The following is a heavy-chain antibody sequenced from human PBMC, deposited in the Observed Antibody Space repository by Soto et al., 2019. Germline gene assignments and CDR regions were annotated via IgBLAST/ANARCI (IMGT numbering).Heavy chain of an antibody. D-gene: IGHD3-16*02. J-gene: IGHJ4*02. CDR1: GFTFSSYA. CDR2: ISGSGGST. Sequence: EVQLLESGGGLVQPGGSLRLSCAASGFTFSSYAMSWVRQAPGKGLEWVSAISGSGGSTYYADSVKGRFTISRDNSKNTLYLQMNSLRAEDTAVYYCAKEGSVIWGSYRYVYFDYWGQGTLVTVSS. CDR3: AKEGSVIWGSYRYVYFDY. V-gene: IGHV3-23*01.